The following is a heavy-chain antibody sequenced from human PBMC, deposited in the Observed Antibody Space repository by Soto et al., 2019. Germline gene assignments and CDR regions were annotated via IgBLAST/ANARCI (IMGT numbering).Heavy chain of an antibody. D-gene: IGHD3-3*01. V-gene: IGHV1-3*01. CDR3: VRDIPIFGDITIFGSPYFYGMDV. Sequence: GASVKVSCKASGYTFTRYALHWVRQAPGQRLEWMGWINGGNGNTKYSQNFQGRVTISRDTSASTAYMELSSLRSEDTAVYYCVRDIPIFGDITIFGSPYFYGMDVWGQGTTVTVSS. CDR1: GYTFTRYA. J-gene: IGHJ6*02. CDR2: INGGNGNT.